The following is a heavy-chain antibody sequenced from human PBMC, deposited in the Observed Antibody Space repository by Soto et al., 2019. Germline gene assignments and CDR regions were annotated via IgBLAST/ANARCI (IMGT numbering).Heavy chain of an antibody. CDR3: AGGDNYYALGV. Sequence: QLQLVESGGGVVQPGRSLRLSCAASASTFSNYIMDWVRQAPGEGLEWVAFISYDGSNSNYADFVEGRFTISRDNPKNMLYLQLSSLRPDDTAVYYCAGGDNYYALGVWGQGTTVTVSS. V-gene: IGHV3-30*04. D-gene: IGHD2-15*01. CDR2: ISYDGSNS. CDR1: ASTFSNYI. J-gene: IGHJ6*02.